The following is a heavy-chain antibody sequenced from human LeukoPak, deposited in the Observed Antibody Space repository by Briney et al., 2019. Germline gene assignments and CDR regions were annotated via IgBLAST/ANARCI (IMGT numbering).Heavy chain of an antibody. CDR3: ARDFDWLVDY. J-gene: IGHJ4*02. V-gene: IGHV3-23*01. CDR1: GFTFSSYG. D-gene: IGHD3-9*01. CDR2: ISGSGDST. Sequence: PGGSLRLSCGASGFTFSSYGMTWVRQAPGRGLEWVAGISGSGDSTYYADSVKGRFTISRDNAKNSLYLQMNSLRAEDTAVYYCARDFDWLVDYWGQGTLVTVS.